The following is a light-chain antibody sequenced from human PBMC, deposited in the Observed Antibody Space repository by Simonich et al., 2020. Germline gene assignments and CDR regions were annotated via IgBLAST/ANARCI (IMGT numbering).Light chain of an antibody. CDR1: SSAVGSYNL. J-gene: IGLJ2*01. V-gene: IGLV2-23*01. CDR2: EGS. CDR3: CSYAGSSTVV. Sequence: QSALTQPASVSGSPGQSITISCTGTSSAVGSYNLVSWYQQHPVKAPKLMIYEGSKRPSVVSNRFSGSKSGNTASLTISGLQAEDEADYYCCSYAGSSTVVFGGGTKLTVL.